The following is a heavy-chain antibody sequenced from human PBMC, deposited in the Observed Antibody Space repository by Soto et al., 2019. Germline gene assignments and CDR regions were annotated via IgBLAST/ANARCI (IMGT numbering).Heavy chain of an antibody. J-gene: IGHJ5*02. CDR3: ARDPNSGYDLRWFDP. Sequence: QVQLVESGGGVVQPGRSLRLSCAASGFTFSSYGMHWVRQAPGKGLEWVAVIWYDGSNKYYADSVKGRFTISRDNSKNTLYLQMNSLRAEDTAVYYCARDPNSGYDLRWFDPWGQGTLVTVSS. V-gene: IGHV3-33*01. CDR2: IWYDGSNK. D-gene: IGHD5-12*01. CDR1: GFTFSSYG.